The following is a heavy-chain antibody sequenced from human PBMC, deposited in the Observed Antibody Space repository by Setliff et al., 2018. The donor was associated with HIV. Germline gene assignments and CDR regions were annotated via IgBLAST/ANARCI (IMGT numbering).Heavy chain of an antibody. D-gene: IGHD1-26*01. CDR2: ISAYTGNA. V-gene: IGHV1-18*01. CDR1: GYTFSDYG. Sequence: ASVKVSCKASGYTFSDYGVTWMRQAPGQGLEWVGWISAYTGNANYTQKLQGRVTMTTDTSSTTAFLELRSLRSDDTAMYYCARDRRYSGTYHIDYWGQGTRVTVSS. CDR3: ARDRRYSGTYHIDY. J-gene: IGHJ4*02.